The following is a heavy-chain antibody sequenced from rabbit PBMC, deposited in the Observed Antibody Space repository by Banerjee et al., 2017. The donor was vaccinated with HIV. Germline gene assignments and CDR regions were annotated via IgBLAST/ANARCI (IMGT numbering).Heavy chain of an antibody. CDR3: ASASSSDYYGYYFNL. J-gene: IGHJ4*01. D-gene: IGHD1-1*01. V-gene: IGHV1S7*01. Sequence: QSLEESGGDLVKPGESLKLSCKASGFDFSSYYMSWVRQAPGKGLEWIGYIDPVFGSTYYASWVNGRFTISSHNAQNTLYLQLNSLTAADTATYFCASASSSDYYGYYFNLWGPGTLVTVS. CDR2: IDPVFGST. CDR1: GFDFSSYY.